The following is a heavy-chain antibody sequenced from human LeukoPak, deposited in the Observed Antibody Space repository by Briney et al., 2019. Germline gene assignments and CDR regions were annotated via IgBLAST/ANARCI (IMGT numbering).Heavy chain of an antibody. J-gene: IGHJ4*02. D-gene: IGHD4-17*01. CDR2: IYYRGST. V-gene: IGHV4-59*08. CDR1: GGSISSYY. Sequence: TLSLTCTVSGGSISSYYWSWIRQPPGKGLVGIGYIYYRGSTNYNPSLKSRVTISVYTSKNQFSLKLSSVTAADTAVYYCARLVDYGASFDYWGQGTLVPVSS. CDR3: ARLVDYGASFDY.